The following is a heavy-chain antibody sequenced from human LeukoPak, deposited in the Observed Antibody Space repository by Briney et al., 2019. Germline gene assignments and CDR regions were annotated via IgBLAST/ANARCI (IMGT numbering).Heavy chain of an antibody. Sequence: SETLSLTCAVYGGSFSGYYWSWIRQPPGKGLEWIGEINHSGSTNYNPSLKSRVTISVDTSKIQFSLKLSSVTAADTAVYYCARVTAHYYYYYYGMDVWGQGTTVTVSS. CDR3: ARVTAHYYYYYYGMDV. J-gene: IGHJ6*02. D-gene: IGHD5-18*01. CDR2: INHSGST. V-gene: IGHV4-34*01. CDR1: GGSFSGYY.